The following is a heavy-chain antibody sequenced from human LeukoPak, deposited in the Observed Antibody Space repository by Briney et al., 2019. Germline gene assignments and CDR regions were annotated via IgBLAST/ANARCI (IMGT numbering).Heavy chain of an antibody. CDR3: ARHRPAIAVAGTGFDY. CDR2: IYYSGST. CDR1: GGSISSYY. Sequence: PSETLSLTCTVSGGSISSYYWSWIRQPPGKGLEWIGYIYYSGSTNYNPSLKSRVTISVDTSEKLVSLKLTSVTAADTAVYYCARHRPAIAVAGTGFDYWGLGILVTVSS. J-gene: IGHJ4*02. D-gene: IGHD6-19*01. V-gene: IGHV4-59*08.